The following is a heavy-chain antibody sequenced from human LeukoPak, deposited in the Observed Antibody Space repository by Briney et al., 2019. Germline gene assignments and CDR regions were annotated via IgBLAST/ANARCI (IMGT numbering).Heavy chain of an antibody. V-gene: IGHV1-69*06. D-gene: IGHD4-17*01. CDR2: VIPMFATS. J-gene: IGHJ5*02. Sequence: SVKVSCKTSGGGFTNNGLNWVRQAPGQGLEWMGGVIPMFATSRYAQKFQGRVTITADKSTSTVYMDLSSLRSEDTAVYYCARDDFGDYVAWGQGTPITVSS. CDR3: ARDDFGDYVA. CDR1: GGGFTNNG.